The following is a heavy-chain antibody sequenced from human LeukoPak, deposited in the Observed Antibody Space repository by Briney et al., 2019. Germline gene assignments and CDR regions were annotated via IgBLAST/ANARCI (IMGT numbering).Heavy chain of an antibody. J-gene: IGHJ4*02. CDR3: ARVGGSGRYPYYFDY. CDR2: IWYDGSNK. Sequence: GGSLRLSCAASGFTFSSYGMHWVRQAPGKGLEWVAVIWYDGSNKYYAHSVKGRFTISRDNSKNTLYLQMNSLRAEDTAVYYCARVGGSGRYPYYFDYWGQGTLVTVSS. CDR1: GFTFSSYG. V-gene: IGHV3-33*01. D-gene: IGHD3-10*01.